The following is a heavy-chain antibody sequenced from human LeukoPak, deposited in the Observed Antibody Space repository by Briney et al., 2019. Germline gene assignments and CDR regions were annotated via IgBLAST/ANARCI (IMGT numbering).Heavy chain of an antibody. CDR1: GFTFSSYG. CDR2: IRYDGSNK. CDR3: AKGGWIQLWSHDY. V-gene: IGHV3-30*02. Sequence: GGSLRLSCAASGFTFSSYGMHWVRQAPGKGLGGVAFIRYDGSNKYYADSVKGRFTISRDNSTNTLYLQMNSLRAEDTAVYYCAKGGWIQLWSHDYWGQGTLVTASS. D-gene: IGHD5-18*01. J-gene: IGHJ4*02.